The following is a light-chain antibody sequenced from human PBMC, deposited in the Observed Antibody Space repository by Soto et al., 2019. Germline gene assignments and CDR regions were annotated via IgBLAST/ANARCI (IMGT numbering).Light chain of an antibody. Sequence: QYVLTQPPSVSGAPGQRVTISCTGSSSNIGAGYNVHWYQQLPGTAPKLLIYGNSNRPSGVPDRFSGSKSGTSASLAITGLQAEDEADYYCQSYDSSLSDRVFGGGTKLTVL. V-gene: IGLV1-40*01. J-gene: IGLJ3*02. CDR1: SSNIGAGYN. CDR2: GNS. CDR3: QSYDSSLSDRV.